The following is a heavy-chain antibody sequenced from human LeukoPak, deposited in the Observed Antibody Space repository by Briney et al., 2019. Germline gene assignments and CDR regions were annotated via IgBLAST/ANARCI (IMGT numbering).Heavy chain of an antibody. J-gene: IGHJ4*02. Sequence: GGSLRLSCAASGFTFSSYAMHWVRQAPGKGLEWVAVISYDGSNKYYADSVKGRFTISRDNSKNTLYLQMNSLRAEDTAEYYCARQIFDYWGQGTLVTVSS. CDR1: GFTFSSYA. CDR2: ISYDGSNK. CDR3: ARQIFDY. V-gene: IGHV3-30-3*01.